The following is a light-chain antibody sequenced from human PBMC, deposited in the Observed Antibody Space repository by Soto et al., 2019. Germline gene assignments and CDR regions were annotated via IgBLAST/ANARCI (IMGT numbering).Light chain of an antibody. CDR1: SSNIGTSS. CDR2: TND. CDR3: AVWDDSLNGHV. J-gene: IGLJ1*01. Sequence: QSVLTQPPSASGTPVQAVTITCSGSSSNIGTSSVHWYKHLPGTAPKPLIYTNDQRPSGVPDRFSGSKSGTSASLAISGLQSEDEADYYCAVWDDSLNGHVFGAGTKVTVL. V-gene: IGLV1-44*01.